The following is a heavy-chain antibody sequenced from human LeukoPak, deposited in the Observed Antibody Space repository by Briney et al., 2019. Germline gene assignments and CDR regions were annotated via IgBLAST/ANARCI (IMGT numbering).Heavy chain of an antibody. Sequence: PSETLSLTCTVSGGSISSSSYYWGWIRQPPGKGLEWIGSIYYSGGTYYNPSLKSRVTISVDTSKNQFSLKLSSVTAADTAVYYCASTTTTVDDAFDIWGQGTMVTVSS. CDR1: GGSISSSSYY. D-gene: IGHD4-23*01. CDR3: ASTTTTVDDAFDI. V-gene: IGHV4-39*01. CDR2: IYYSGGT. J-gene: IGHJ3*02.